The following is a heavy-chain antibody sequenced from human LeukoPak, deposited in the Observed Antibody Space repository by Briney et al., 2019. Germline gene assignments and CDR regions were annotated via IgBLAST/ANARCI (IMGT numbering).Heavy chain of an antibody. Sequence: SETLSLSCRVSGGSVRNDYWTWVRQAPGKGLEWIGYIHSTDGTNNSPPPNSRITISLDKPKKLFSLKVTCVRAGDTAVYYCARGRLVHFHYCYYYLDVWGRGTTVTVSS. V-gene: IGHV4-59*02. D-gene: IGHD3-3*02. CDR1: GGSVRNDY. CDR2: IHSTDGT. CDR3: ARGRLVHFHYCYYYLDV. J-gene: IGHJ6*03.